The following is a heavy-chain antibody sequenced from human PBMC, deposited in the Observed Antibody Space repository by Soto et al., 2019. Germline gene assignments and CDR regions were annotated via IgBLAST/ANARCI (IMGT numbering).Heavy chain of an antibody. Sequence: GPTLVNPTQTLTLTCTFSGFSLSTSGMCVSWIRQPPGKALEWLARIDWDDDKYYSTSLKTRLTISKDTSKNQVVLTMTNMDPVDTATYYCARLLYSSGKFDPWGQGTLVTVSS. J-gene: IGHJ5*02. CDR2: IDWDDDK. D-gene: IGHD6-19*01. CDR1: GFSLSTSGMC. V-gene: IGHV2-70*11. CDR3: ARLLYSSGKFDP.